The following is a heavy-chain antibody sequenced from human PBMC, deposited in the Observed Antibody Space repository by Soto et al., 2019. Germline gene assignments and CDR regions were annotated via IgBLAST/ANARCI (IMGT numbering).Heavy chain of an antibody. CDR2: ISPNSGNI. Sequence: QVHLVQSGAEVKKPGASVNVSCKTSGYTFTRNGISWVRQAPGQGLEWMGWISPNSGNIKYAQKLQSRVIMTTDTSTSTAYMEPRSLRSDDTAVYYCVKDRDSNSWPSRDVWGPWTTVTVSS. D-gene: IGHD3-22*01. J-gene: IGHJ6*02. CDR3: VKDRDSNSWPSRDV. V-gene: IGHV1-18*01. CDR1: GYTFTRNG.